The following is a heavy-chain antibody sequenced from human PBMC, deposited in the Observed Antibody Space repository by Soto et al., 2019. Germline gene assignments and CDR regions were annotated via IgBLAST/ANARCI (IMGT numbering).Heavy chain of an antibody. V-gene: IGHV3-23*01. CDR3: VISTSGWYQFDY. CDR1: GFTFSSYA. CDR2: ISGSGGTT. D-gene: IGHD6-19*01. Sequence: GGSLRLSCAASGFTFSSYAMSWVRQAPGKGLEWVSGISGSGGTTYYGDSAKGRFTISRDNSKNTVYLQMNSLRAEDTAVYYCVISTSGWYQFDYWGQGTLVTVSS. J-gene: IGHJ4*02.